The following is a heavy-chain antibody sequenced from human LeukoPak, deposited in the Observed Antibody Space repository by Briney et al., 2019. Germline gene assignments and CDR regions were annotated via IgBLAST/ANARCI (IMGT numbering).Heavy chain of an antibody. CDR1: GGYISSYY. V-gene: IGHV4-4*07. D-gene: IGHD3-22*01. CDR2: IYTSGTT. Sequence: PSETLSLTCTVSGGYISSYYWSWIRQPAGKGLEWIGRIYTSGTTNYNPSLKSRVTMSVDTSKKQFSLKMRSVTAADTAVYYCARANYDGSDYWGQGTLVTVSS. J-gene: IGHJ4*02. CDR3: ARANYDGSDY.